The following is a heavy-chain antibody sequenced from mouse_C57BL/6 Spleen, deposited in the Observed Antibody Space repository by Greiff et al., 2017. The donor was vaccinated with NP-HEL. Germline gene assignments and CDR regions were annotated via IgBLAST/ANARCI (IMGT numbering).Heavy chain of an antibody. CDR3: AREGGTTVVEYYLDY. D-gene: IGHD1-1*01. Sequence: VQLQQSGPELVKPGASVKISCKASGYAFSSSWMNWVKQRPGKGLEWIGRIYPGDGDTNYNGKFKGKATLTADKSSSTAYMQLSSLTSEDSAVYYCAREGGTTVVEYYLDYWGQGTTLTVSA. J-gene: IGHJ2*01. CDR2: IYPGDGDT. CDR1: GYAFSSSW. V-gene: IGHV1-82*01.